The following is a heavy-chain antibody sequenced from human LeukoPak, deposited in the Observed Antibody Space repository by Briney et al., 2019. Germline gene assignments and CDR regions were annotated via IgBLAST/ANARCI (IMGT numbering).Heavy chain of an antibody. CDR1: GFTFSSYA. Sequence: PGGSLRLSCVASGFTFSSYAMSWVRQAPGKGLEWVSAISGSGVTTHYAGSVKGRFSISRDNSKNTLYLQMNSLRAEDTALYYCAKKVVVGATSPYSDFQDWSQGTLVTVSS. V-gene: IGHV3-23*01. CDR2: ISGSGVTT. J-gene: IGHJ1*01. D-gene: IGHD1-26*01. CDR3: AKKVVVGATSPYSDFQD.